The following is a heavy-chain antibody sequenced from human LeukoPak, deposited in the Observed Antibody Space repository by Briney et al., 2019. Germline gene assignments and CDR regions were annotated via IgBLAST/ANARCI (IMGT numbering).Heavy chain of an antibody. CDR2: IWYDGSNK. Sequence: GKSRRLSCAASGFNFRNYGMHWVRQAPGKGLEWVAFIWYDGSNKYYVDSVEGRFTISRDNSKNTLFLEMDRLRVEETAVYYCARGFKFYDSRGYDSAESDDWFDTWGQGILVTVSS. CDR1: GFNFRNYG. D-gene: IGHD3-22*01. J-gene: IGHJ5*02. CDR3: ARGFKFYDSRGYDSAESDDWFDT. V-gene: IGHV3-33*01.